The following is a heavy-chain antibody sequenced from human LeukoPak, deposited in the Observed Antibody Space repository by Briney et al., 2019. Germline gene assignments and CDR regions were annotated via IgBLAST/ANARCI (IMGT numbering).Heavy chain of an antibody. Sequence: GGSLRLSCAASGFTFSSYWMHWVRQAPGKGLVWVSRINSDGSSTSYADSVKGRFTISRDNSKNTLYLQMNSLRAEDTAVYYCAKAACSSTSCYSGTYNWFDPWGQGTLVTVSS. V-gene: IGHV3-74*01. D-gene: IGHD2-2*01. J-gene: IGHJ5*02. CDR2: INSDGSST. CDR3: AKAACSSTSCYSGTYNWFDP. CDR1: GFTFSSYW.